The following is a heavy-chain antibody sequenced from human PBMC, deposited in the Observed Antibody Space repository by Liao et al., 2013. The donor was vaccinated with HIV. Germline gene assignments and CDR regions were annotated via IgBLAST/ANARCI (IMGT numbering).Heavy chain of an antibody. V-gene: IGHV4-34*01. J-gene: IGHJ1*01. D-gene: IGHD5-24*01. CDR2: INHSGST. CDR3: ARVGVRHGYNYEVNKYFQH. Sequence: QVQLQQWGAGLLKPSETLSLTCAVYGGSFSGFYWSWIRQPPGKGLEWELGEINHSGSTNYNPSLKSRVTISVDTSKNQFSLKLSSVTAADTAEYYCARVGVRHGYNYEVNKYFQHWGQGTLVTVSS. CDR1: GGSFSGFY.